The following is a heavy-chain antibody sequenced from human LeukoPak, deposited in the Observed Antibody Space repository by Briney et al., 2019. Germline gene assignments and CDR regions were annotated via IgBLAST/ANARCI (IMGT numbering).Heavy chain of an antibody. V-gene: IGHV4-39*01. CDR3: ARHIRYTYDPSWFHP. Sequence: PAETLSLTCSVSGDSIASTSYYWAWIRQPPGKVLEWIGNIYYSGNTNYDSSLQRLVTLCVDTSKNQFSMSLSSVTAADTAVYYCARHIRYTYDPSWFHPWGQGALVTVSS. D-gene: IGHD5-12*01. CDR1: GDSIASTSYY. CDR2: IYYSGNT. J-gene: IGHJ5*02.